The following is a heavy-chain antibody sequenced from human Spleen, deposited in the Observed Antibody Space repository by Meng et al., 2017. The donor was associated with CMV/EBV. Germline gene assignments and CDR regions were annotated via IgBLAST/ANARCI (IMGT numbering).Heavy chain of an antibody. J-gene: IGHJ4*02. V-gene: IGHV1-8*01. Sequence: ASVKVSCKASGYTFTSYDINWVRQAPGQGLEWMGWMNLNSGYAGSAQKFQGRVTMTRDTSISTAYMELSSLRSEDTAVYYCARVWGSGISWSFDYWGQGTLVTVSS. CDR2: MNLNSGYA. D-gene: IGHD3-10*01. CDR3: ARVWGSGISWSFDY. CDR1: GYTFTSYD.